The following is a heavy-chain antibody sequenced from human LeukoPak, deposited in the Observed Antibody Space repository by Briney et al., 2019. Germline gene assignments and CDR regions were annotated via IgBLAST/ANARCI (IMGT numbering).Heavy chain of an antibody. Sequence: ASVKVSCKASGYTFSDYYMHWVRQAPGQGLEWMGWINPKSGVANYAQKFQGSVTMTRDTSISTAYMELSRLRSDDTAVYYCARGGQYSSNWYDDHSGQGTLVTVSS. J-gene: IGHJ5*02. V-gene: IGHV1-2*02. D-gene: IGHD6-13*01. CDR3: ARGGQYSSNWYDDH. CDR1: GYTFSDYY. CDR2: INPKSGVA.